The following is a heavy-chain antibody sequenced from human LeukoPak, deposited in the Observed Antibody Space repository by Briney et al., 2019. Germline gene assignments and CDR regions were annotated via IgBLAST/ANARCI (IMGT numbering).Heavy chain of an antibody. CDR1: GGSISSYY. J-gene: IGHJ4*02. Sequence: SETLSLTCTVSGGSISSYYWSWIRQPPGRGLEWIGYIYYSGSTNCNPSLKSRVTISVDTSKNQFSLKLSSVTAADTAVYYCASDGSGSYTHFDYWGQGTLVTVSS. CDR2: IYYSGST. D-gene: IGHD3-10*01. V-gene: IGHV4-59*01. CDR3: ASDGSGSYTHFDY.